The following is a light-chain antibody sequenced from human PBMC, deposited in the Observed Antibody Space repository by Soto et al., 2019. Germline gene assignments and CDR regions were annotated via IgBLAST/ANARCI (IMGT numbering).Light chain of an antibody. V-gene: IGKV1-39*01. CDR1: QTIDTY. Sequence: DIQLTQSPSSLSASVVDRVTITCLASQTIDTYLNWYQHKPGTAPKVLIYAATYLQNGVPSRFSGTGSGADFTLTISSLQPEDFATYYCQQNFNFPRTFGQGTKVDIK. CDR2: AAT. CDR3: QQNFNFPRT. J-gene: IGKJ1*01.